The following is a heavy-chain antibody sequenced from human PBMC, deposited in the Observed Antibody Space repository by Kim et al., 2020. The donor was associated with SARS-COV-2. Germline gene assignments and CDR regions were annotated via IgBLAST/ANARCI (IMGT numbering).Heavy chain of an antibody. D-gene: IGHD3-10*01. CDR1: GYTFTSYG. V-gene: IGHV1-18*01. J-gene: IGHJ4*02. CDR3: ARDLPGFGELSPFDY. Sequence: ASVKVSCKASGYTFTSYGISWVRQAPGQGLEWMGWISAYNGNTNYAQKLQGRVTMTTDTSTSTAYMELRSLRSDDTAVYYCARDLPGFGELSPFDYWGQGTLVTVSS. CDR2: ISAYNGNT.